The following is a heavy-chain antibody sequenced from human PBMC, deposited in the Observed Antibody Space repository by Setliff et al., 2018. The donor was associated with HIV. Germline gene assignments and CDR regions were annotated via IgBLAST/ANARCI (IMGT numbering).Heavy chain of an antibody. CDR1: GGSFSGYY. CDR2: INHSGGT. D-gene: IGHD3-10*01. CDR3: ARGRHYYGSGSYYPLAY. Sequence: PSETLSLPCAVYGGSFSGYYWSWIRQPPGKGLEWIGGINHSGGTNYNPSPNSRVTISVDSSKNQFSLKLSSVTAADTAVYYCARGRHYYGSGSYYPLAYWGQGTLVTVSS. V-gene: IGHV4-34*01. J-gene: IGHJ4*02.